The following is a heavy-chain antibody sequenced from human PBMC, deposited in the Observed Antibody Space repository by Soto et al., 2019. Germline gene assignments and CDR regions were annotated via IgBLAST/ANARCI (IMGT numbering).Heavy chain of an antibody. CDR3: ARDKDRQQLGGNSYYGIDV. Sequence: QVQLVQSGAEVKKPGSSVTVSCKASGGTFGNSAISWVRQAPGQGLEWMGGIIPIFPTPYYAQKFQGRVTITADYSTSTAYMELSSLGSEDTTVYYCARDKDRQQLGGNSYYGIDVWGQGTTVTVSS. V-gene: IGHV1-69*12. CDR1: GGTFGNSA. J-gene: IGHJ6*02. D-gene: IGHD3-3*02. CDR2: IIPIFPTP.